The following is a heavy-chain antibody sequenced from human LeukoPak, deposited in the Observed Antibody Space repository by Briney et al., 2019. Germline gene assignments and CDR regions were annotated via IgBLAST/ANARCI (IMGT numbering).Heavy chain of an antibody. Sequence: SVKVSCKASGGTFSTYTITWVRQAPGQGPEWMGRIIPMFDMTTYAQKFQGRVTITVDKSTSTAYMELSSLRSEDTAVYYCARSHYYGSGRFRMDYGMDVWGQGTTVTVSS. CDR1: GGTFSTYT. CDR2: IIPMFDMT. J-gene: IGHJ6*02. V-gene: IGHV1-69*02. CDR3: ARSHYYGSGRFRMDYGMDV. D-gene: IGHD3-10*01.